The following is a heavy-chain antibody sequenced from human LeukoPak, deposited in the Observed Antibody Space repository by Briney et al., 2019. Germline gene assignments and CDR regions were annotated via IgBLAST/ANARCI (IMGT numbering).Heavy chain of an antibody. CDR1: GGSISSYY. V-gene: IGHV4-59*01. CDR2: IYYSGST. D-gene: IGHD4-23*01. CDR3: ARGGNSAVD. J-gene: IGHJ4*02. Sequence: ETLSLTCTVSGGSISSYYWSWIRQPPGKGLEWIGYIYYSGSTNYNPSLKSRVTISVDTSKNQFSLKLSSVTAADTAVYYCARGGNSAVDWGQGTLVTVSS.